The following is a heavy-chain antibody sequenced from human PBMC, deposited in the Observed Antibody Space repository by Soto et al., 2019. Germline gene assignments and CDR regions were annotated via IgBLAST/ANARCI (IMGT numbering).Heavy chain of an antibody. V-gene: IGHV4-31*03. CDR1: GGSISSGGYY. J-gene: IGHJ4*02. CDR2: IYYSGST. D-gene: IGHD3-22*01. Sequence: QVQLQASGPGLVKPSQTLSLTRTVSGGSISSGGYYWSWLRQHPGKSLEWIGYIYYSGSTYYNPSLKSRVTISVDTSKHQCSLKLSSVTAADTAVYYCARASGYHLYYCDYWCQGTLVTVSS. CDR3: ARASGYHLYYCDY.